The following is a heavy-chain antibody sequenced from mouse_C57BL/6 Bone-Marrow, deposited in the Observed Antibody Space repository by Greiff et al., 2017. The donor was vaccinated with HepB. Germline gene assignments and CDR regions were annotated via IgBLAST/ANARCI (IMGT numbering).Heavy chain of an antibody. CDR2: IWRGGST. CDR1: GFSLTSYG. Sequence: VKVVESGPGLVQPSQSLSITCTVSGFSLTSYGVHWVRQSPGKGLEWLGVIWRGGSTDYNAAFMSRLSITKDNSKSQVFFKMNSLQADDTAIYYCAKMGSSGYYWYFDVWGTGTTVTVSS. V-gene: IGHV2-5*01. D-gene: IGHD3-2*02. CDR3: AKMGSSGYYWYFDV. J-gene: IGHJ1*03.